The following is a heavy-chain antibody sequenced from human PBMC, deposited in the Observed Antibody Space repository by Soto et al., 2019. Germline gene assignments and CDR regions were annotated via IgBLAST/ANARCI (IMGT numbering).Heavy chain of an antibody. CDR2: ISDSSHHT. Sequence: EVQLVESGGGLVKPGGSLRLSCAASGFTFNRYGMNWVRQAPGRGLEWVSFISDSSHHTYYADSVKGRFSITRDNAKKLVFLQMNSLRAEDTALYFCARTAAEIPFDHWGQGTLVTVSS. V-gene: IGHV3-21*01. CDR3: ARTAAEIPFDH. CDR1: GFTFNRYG. D-gene: IGHD2-15*01. J-gene: IGHJ4*02.